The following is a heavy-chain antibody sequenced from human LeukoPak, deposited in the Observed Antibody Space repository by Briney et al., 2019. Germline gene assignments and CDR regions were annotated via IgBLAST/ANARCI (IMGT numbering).Heavy chain of an antibody. V-gene: IGHV1-69*06. CDR1: GGTFSSYA. CDR2: IIPIFGTA. J-gene: IGHJ6*03. Sequence: SVKVSCKASGGTFSSYAISWVRQAPGQGLEWMGGIIPIFGTANYAQKFQGRVTITADKSTSTAYMELSSLRSEDTAVYYCARGRAPQYCSSTSCYEDYYYYYMDVWGKGTTVTVS. D-gene: IGHD2-2*01. CDR3: ARGRAPQYCSSTSCYEDYYYYYMDV.